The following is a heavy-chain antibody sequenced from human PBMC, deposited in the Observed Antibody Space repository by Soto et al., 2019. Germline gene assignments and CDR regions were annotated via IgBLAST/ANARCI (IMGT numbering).Heavy chain of an antibody. CDR2: IWYDGSNK. D-gene: IGHD3-10*01. V-gene: IGHV3-33*01. CDR1: GFTFSSYG. Sequence: GGSLRLSCAAYGFTFSSYGMHWVRQAPGKGLEWVAVIWYDGSNKYYADSVKGRFTISRDNSKNTLYLQMNSLRAEDTAGYYCARDASLMVRGDDAFDIWGQGTMVTVSS. CDR3: ARDASLMVRGDDAFDI. J-gene: IGHJ3*02.